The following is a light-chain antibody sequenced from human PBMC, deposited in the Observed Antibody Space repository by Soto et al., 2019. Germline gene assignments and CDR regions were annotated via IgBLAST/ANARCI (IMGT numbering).Light chain of an antibody. V-gene: IGLV2-8*01. CDR3: SSFAGNNNLV. J-gene: IGLJ2*01. CDR2: EVS. Sequence: QSALTQPPSASGAPGQSVTISCTGTSSDVGGYNYVSWYQQHPGKAPKLMISEVSNRPSGVPDRFSGSKSGNTASLTVSGLQAEDEADYYCSSFAGNNNLVFGGGTKLTVL. CDR1: SSDVGGYNY.